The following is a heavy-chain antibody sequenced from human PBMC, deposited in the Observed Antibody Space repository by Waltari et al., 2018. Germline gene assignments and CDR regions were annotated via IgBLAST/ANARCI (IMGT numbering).Heavy chain of an antibody. Sequence: QVQLVQSGAEVKKPGSSVKVSCKAFGGTFINYGISWVRQAPGQGLEWMGGIIPIFGTTNYAQNFQGRVTITADESTSTAYMELSSLRSEDTAVYYCARNITGTFFDSWGQGTLVTVSS. D-gene: IGHD1-7*01. V-gene: IGHV1-69*01. CDR1: GGTFINYG. J-gene: IGHJ4*02. CDR2: IIPIFGTT. CDR3: ARNITGTFFDS.